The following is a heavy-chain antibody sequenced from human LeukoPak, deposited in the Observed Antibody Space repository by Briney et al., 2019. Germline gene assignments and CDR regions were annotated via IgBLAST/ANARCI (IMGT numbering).Heavy chain of an antibody. CDR2: INTDGSIT. J-gene: IGHJ4*02. D-gene: IGHD3-10*01. CDR3: ARDREPRTGFMVREAYDY. V-gene: IGHV3-74*01. CDR1: GFTFSDYW. Sequence: AGGSLRLSCAASGFTFSDYWIHWVRQAPGKGLVWVSRINTDGSITNYADSVKGRFSISRDNAKNTLYLQMSSLRAEDTAVYYCARDREPRTGFMVREAYDYWGQGTLVTVSS.